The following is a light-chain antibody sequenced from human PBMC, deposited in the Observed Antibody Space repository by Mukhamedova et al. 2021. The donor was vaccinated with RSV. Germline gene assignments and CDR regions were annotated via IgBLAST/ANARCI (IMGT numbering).Light chain of an antibody. Sequence: PSGIPDRFSGSSSGDTGSLTITRAQAEDEADYYCVSRDNSGDLLVFGAGTRVTVL. CDR3: VSRDNSGDLLV. V-gene: IGLV3-19*01. J-gene: IGLJ1*01.